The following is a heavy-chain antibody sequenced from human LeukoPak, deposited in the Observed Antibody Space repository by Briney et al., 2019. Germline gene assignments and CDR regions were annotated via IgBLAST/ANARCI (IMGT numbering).Heavy chain of an antibody. V-gene: IGHV1-18*01. D-gene: IGHD3-22*01. CDR3: ARDSSGYYSNDAFDI. CDR2: ISAYNGNT. Sequence: GASVKVSCKASGYTFTSYGISWVRQAPGQGLEWMGWISAYNGNTNYAQKLQGRVTMTTDTSTSTAYMELRSLRSDDTAVYYCARDSSGYYSNDAFDIWGQGTMVTVSS. J-gene: IGHJ3*02. CDR1: GYTFTSYG.